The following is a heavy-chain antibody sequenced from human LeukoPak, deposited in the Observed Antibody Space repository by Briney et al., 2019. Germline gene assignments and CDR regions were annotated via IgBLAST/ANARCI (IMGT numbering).Heavy chain of an antibody. Sequence: GGSLRLSCAASGFTLSNYAMSWVRQAPGKGLEWVSAISSGGPCYADSVKGRFTISRDNFKNTLYLQMNSLRAEDTAVYYCARGADSSGFYWFDPWGQGTLVTVSS. CDR3: ARGADSSGFYWFDP. V-gene: IGHV3-23*01. D-gene: IGHD3-22*01. CDR2: ISSGGP. CDR1: GFTLSNYA. J-gene: IGHJ5*02.